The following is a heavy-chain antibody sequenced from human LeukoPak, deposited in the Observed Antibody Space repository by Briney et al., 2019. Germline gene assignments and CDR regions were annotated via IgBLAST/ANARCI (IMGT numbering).Heavy chain of an antibody. CDR3: AGEGGRYYGSGSYYVDYYYYYYMDV. CDR2: IYYSGST. V-gene: IGHV4-39*07. CDR1: GGSISSSSYY. Sequence: HSETLSLTCTVSGGSISSSSYYWGWIRQPPGKGLEWIGSIYYSGSTYYNPSLKSRVTISVDTSKNQFSLQLSSVTAAGTAVYYWAGEGGRYYGSGSYYVDYYYYYYMDVWGKGTTVTISS. D-gene: IGHD3-10*01. J-gene: IGHJ6*03.